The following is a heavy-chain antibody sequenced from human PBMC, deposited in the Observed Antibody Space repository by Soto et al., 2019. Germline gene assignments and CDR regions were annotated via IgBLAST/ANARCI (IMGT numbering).Heavy chain of an antibody. V-gene: IGHV3-23*01. CDR1: GFTFSSYA. Sequence: AGGSLRLSCAASGFTFSSYAMSWVRQAPGKGLEWVSAISGSGGSTYYADSVKGRFTISRDNSKNTLYLQMNSLRAEDTAVYYCAKGVYYYGSGSLNWFDPWGQGTLVTVSS. D-gene: IGHD3-10*01. J-gene: IGHJ5*02. CDR3: AKGVYYYGSGSLNWFDP. CDR2: ISGSGGST.